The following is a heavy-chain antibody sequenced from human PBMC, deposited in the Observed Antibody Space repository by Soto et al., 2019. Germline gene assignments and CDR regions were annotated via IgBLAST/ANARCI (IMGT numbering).Heavy chain of an antibody. D-gene: IGHD3-3*01. CDR1: GYTFTSYG. Sequence: QVQLVQSGAEVKKPGASVKVSCKASGYTFTSYGISWVRQAPGQGLEWMGWITPYNGNTNYAQKLQDRVTMTTDTSTGTAYRELTSLRSDDTAVYYCARTTSIFGVVVIRYFDYWGQGTLVTVSS. V-gene: IGHV1-18*01. J-gene: IGHJ4*02. CDR2: ITPYNGNT. CDR3: ARTTSIFGVVVIRYFDY.